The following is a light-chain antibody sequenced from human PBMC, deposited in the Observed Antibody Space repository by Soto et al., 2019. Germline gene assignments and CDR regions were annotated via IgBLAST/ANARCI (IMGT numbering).Light chain of an antibody. CDR2: SNS. CDR3: STWDDSLTGLI. V-gene: IGLV1-44*01. Sequence: QSVLAQPPSASGTPGQTVTISCSGGSSNIKTNGVSWYQQVPGAAPKLLIYSNSQRPSGAPDRFSCSKSGTSASLAISGLQSEDEATYHCSTWDDSLTGLIFGGGTKLTVL. CDR1: SSNIKTNG. J-gene: IGLJ2*01.